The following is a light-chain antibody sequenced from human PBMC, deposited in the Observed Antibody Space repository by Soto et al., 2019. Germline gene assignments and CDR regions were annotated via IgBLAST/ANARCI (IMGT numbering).Light chain of an antibody. V-gene: IGKV1-5*03. CDR1: ESIDSW. CDR3: QQYNSYRA. Sequence: QITQSPSTLSASVGDRVTITCRASESIDSWLAWHQQKPGRAPKLLISKASSLESGVPSRFSGSGFGTEFTLTISSLQPDDFATYYCQQYNSYRAFGQGTKVDI. J-gene: IGKJ1*01. CDR2: KAS.